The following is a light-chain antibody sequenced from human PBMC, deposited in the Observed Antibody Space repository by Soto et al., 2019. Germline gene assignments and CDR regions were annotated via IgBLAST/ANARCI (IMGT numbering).Light chain of an antibody. CDR3: SSYTSSDYA. Sequence: QSALTQPASVSGSPGQSITISCTGTSSDVGGYNYVSWYQQHPGKAPKLMIYDVSNRPSGVSNRFSGSKSGNTASLTISGLQAEDEADYYCSSYTSSDYAFGTGTKSPS. CDR2: DVS. J-gene: IGLJ1*01. V-gene: IGLV2-14*01. CDR1: SSDVGGYNY.